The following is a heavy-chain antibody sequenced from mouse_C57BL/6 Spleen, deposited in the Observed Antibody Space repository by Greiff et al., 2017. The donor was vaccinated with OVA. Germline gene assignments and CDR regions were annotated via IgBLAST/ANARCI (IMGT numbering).Heavy chain of an antibody. J-gene: IGHJ4*01. D-gene: IGHD2-3*01. CDR2: IDPETGGT. CDR3: TGWLLRGFYAMDY. CDR1: GYTFTDYE. Sequence: VQLQQSGAELVRPGASVTLSCKASGYTFTDYEMHWVKQTPVHGLEWIGAIDPETGGTAYNQKFKGKAILTADKSSSTAYMELRSLTSEDSAVYYCTGWLLRGFYAMDYWGQGTSVTVSS. V-gene: IGHV1-15*01.